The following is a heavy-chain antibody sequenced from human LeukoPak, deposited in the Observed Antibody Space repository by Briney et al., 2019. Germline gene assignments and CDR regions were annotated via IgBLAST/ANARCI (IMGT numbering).Heavy chain of an antibody. V-gene: IGHV3-21*01. CDR2: ISSSSSYI. Sequence: GGSLRLSCAASGFTFSSYSMNWVRQAPGKGLEWVSSISSSSSYIYSADSVKGRFTISRDNAKTSLYLQMNSLRAGDAAVYYCGRLAAAGYFDCWVEGTMVAVSS. CDR1: GFTFSSYS. D-gene: IGHD6-13*01. J-gene: IGHJ4*02. CDR3: GRLAAAGYFDC.